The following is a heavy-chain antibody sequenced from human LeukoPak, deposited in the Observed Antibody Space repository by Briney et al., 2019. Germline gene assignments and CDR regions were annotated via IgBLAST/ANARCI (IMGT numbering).Heavy chain of an antibody. J-gene: IGHJ4*02. V-gene: IGHV3-23*01. Sequence: GGSLRLSCAASGFSFSSYDMSWVRQAPGKGLEWVSAISGSGGSTYYADSVKGRFTISRDNSKNTLYLQMNSLRAEDTAVYYCARGPYGSGSYYFDYWGQGTLVTVSS. CDR2: ISGSGGST. CDR1: GFSFSSYD. D-gene: IGHD3-10*01. CDR3: ARGPYGSGSYYFDY.